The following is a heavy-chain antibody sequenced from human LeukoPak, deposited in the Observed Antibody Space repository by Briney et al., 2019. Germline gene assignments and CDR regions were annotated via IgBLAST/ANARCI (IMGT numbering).Heavy chain of an antibody. J-gene: IGHJ6*03. CDR1: GGSISSYY. CDR2: IYYSGST. D-gene: IGHD6-13*01. Sequence: SETLSLTCTVSGGSISSYYWSWIRQPPGKGLEWIGYIYYSGSTNYNPSLKSRVTISVDTSKNQFSLKLSSVTAADTAVYYCARIAAAGTVWYYYYYYMDVWGKGTTVTVSS. CDR3: ARIAAAGTVWYYYYYYMDV. V-gene: IGHV4-59*01.